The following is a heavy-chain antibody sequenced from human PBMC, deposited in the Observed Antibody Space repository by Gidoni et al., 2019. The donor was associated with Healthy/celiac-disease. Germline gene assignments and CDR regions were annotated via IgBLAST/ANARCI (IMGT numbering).Heavy chain of an antibody. J-gene: IGHJ6*02. CDR1: GFTFDDYA. D-gene: IGHD3-16*02. V-gene: IGHV3-43D*03. CDR3: AKDMEGVGSYPQGGYYGMDV. Sequence: EVQLVESGGVVVQPGGSLRLSCAASGFTFDDYAMHWVRQAPGKGLEWVSLISWDGGSTYYADSVKGRFTISRDNSKNSLYLQMNSLRAEDTALYYCAKDMEGVGSYPQGGYYGMDVWGQGTTVTVSS. CDR2: ISWDGGST.